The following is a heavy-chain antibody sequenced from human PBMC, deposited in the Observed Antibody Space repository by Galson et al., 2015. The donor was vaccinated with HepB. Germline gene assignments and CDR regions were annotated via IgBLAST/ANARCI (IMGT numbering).Heavy chain of an antibody. CDR2: IYPRDSDT. CDR3: ARRGPLPDNYYGMDV. J-gene: IGHJ6*02. Sequence: QSGAEVKKPGESLKVSCKGSGYSFTTNWIIWVRQMPGKGLEWVGLIYPRDSDTRYSPSFQGQVTIPADKPINTAYLQWSSLKASDSGMYFCARRGPLPDNYYGMDVWGQGTTVTVSS. D-gene: IGHD1-14*01. V-gene: IGHV5-51*04. CDR1: GYSFTTNW.